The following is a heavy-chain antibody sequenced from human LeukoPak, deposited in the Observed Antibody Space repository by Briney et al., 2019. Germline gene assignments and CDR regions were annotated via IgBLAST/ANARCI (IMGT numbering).Heavy chain of an antibody. J-gene: IGHJ5*02. CDR1: GGSITNNGHC. D-gene: IGHD7-27*01. Sequence: KTSETLSLTCTVSGGSITNNGHCWTWIRQPPGKGLEWIGSIYCSGYTYYNPSLKSRVTMSTDTSKNQFSLRLTSVTAADTAVYYCSRYSTSLGWFDPWGQGTLVTVSS. V-gene: IGHV4-39*01. CDR3: SRYSTSLGWFDP. CDR2: IYCSGYT.